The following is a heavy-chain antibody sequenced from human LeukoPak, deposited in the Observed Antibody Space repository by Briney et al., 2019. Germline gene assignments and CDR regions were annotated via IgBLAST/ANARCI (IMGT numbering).Heavy chain of an antibody. CDR2: INPNSGGT. Sequence: ASVKVSCKDSGYTFTDYYMHWVRQAPGQGLEWMGWINPNSGGTNYAQKFQGRVTMTRDTSISTAYMELSRLRSDDTAVYYCATVHHRYYDFWSGYYTTNYWGQGTLVTVSS. CDR1: GYTFTDYY. D-gene: IGHD3-3*01. CDR3: ATVHHRYYDFWSGYYTTNY. J-gene: IGHJ4*02. V-gene: IGHV1-2*02.